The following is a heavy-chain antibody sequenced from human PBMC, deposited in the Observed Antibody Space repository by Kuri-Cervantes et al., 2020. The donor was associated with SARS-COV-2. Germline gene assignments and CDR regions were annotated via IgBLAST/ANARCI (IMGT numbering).Heavy chain of an antibody. V-gene: IGHV1-69*13. CDR3: ARSQGYCTANSCSWNWFDP. Sequence: SVKVSCKASGGTFSSYSVNWVRQAPGQGLEWMGRIIPTFDTTTYAQKFQGRVIFTADESSSTAYMEVNSLTSEDTAVYFCARSQGYCTANSCSWNWFDPWGQGTQVTVSS. J-gene: IGHJ5*02. CDR1: GGTFSSYS. CDR2: IIPTFDTT. D-gene: IGHD2-8*02.